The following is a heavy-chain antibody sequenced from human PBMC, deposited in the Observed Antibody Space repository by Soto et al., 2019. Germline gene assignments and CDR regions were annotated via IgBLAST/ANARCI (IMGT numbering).Heavy chain of an antibody. V-gene: IGHV6-1*01. J-gene: IGHJ6*02. CDR3: ARGRVYDILTGSYYYYGMDV. CDR2: TYYRSKWYN. Sequence: PSQTLSLTCAVSGDSVSSNSAAWNWIRQSPSRGLEWLGRTYYRSKWYNDYAVSVKSRITINPDTSKNQFSPQLNSVTPEDTAVYYCARGRVYDILTGSYYYYGMDVCGQGTTVTVSS. CDR1: GDSVSSNSAA. D-gene: IGHD3-9*01.